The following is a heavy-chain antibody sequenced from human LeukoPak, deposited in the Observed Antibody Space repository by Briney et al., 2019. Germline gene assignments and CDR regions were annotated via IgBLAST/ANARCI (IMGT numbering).Heavy chain of an antibody. CDR2: ISSSSSYI. D-gene: IGHD6-19*01. V-gene: IGHV3-21*04. Sequence: GGSLRLSCAASGFTFTNYWMTWVRQAPGKGLEWVSSISSSSSYIYYADSVKGRFTISRDNAKNSLYLQMNSLRAEDTAVYYCARANPGIAVAGIDYWGQGTLVTVSS. J-gene: IGHJ4*02. CDR1: GFTFTNYW. CDR3: ARANPGIAVAGIDY.